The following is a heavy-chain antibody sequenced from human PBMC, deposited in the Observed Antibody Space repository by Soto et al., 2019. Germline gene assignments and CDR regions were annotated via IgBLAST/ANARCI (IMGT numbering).Heavy chain of an antibody. CDR2: INSDGTRT. V-gene: IGHV3-74*01. J-gene: IGHJ6*03. CDR3: ARVAVGYYYMDV. Sequence: EVQLVESGGGLVQPGGSLRLSCAASGFTFSNYWMHWVRQAPGKGLVWVSRINSDGTRTNYADSVKGRFTISRDNADNTLYLQMNSLTAEDTAVYYCARVAVGYYYMDVWGKGTTVTVSS. CDR1: GFTFSNYW.